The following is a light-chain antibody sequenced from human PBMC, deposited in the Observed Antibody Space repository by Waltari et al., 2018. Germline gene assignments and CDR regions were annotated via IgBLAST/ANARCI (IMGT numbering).Light chain of an antibody. CDR3: QQYGSSIMYT. J-gene: IGKJ2*01. V-gene: IGKV3-20*01. CDR2: GSS. CDR1: QRLTKNY. Sequence: VLTKSPGTLSLSPGERATLSCRASQRLTKNYLAWYQQKPGQAPRLLIYGSSSRAACVPDRFSGSGSGTDFTLTISRLEPEDFAVYYCQQYGSSIMYTFGQGTKLEIK.